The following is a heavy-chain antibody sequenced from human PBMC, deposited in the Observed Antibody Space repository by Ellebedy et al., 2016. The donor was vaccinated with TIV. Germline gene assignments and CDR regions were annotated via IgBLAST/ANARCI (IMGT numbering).Heavy chain of an antibody. Sequence: AASVKVSCKTSGYTFTDYYIHWVRPAPGQGLEWMAWINPNSGGTNYAQKFQGRVTVTRDTSTGTAFLELSRLKSDDTAVYYCTRDLTNIVSGDYWGQGTLITVSS. CDR1: GYTFTDYY. CDR3: TRDLTNIVSGDY. D-gene: IGHD5/OR15-5a*01. V-gene: IGHV1-2*02. CDR2: INPNSGGT. J-gene: IGHJ4*02.